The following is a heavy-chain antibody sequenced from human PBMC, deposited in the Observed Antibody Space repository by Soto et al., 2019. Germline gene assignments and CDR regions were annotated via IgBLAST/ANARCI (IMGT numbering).Heavy chain of an antibody. V-gene: IGHV3-66*01. J-gene: IGHJ3*02. CDR2: ISNRGDT. D-gene: IGHD2-15*01. CDR1: GFIVSDTY. Sequence: EVQLVESGGGLVQPGGSLRLSCTASGFIVSDTYVNWVRQAPGKGLDWVSVISNRGDTHYADSVRCRFSLSIDISANTLHLKMNNLRVEDPAVYYCAREPRYCRGGSCSITGDAYDIWGQGTMVTVSS. CDR3: AREPRYCRGGSCSITGDAYDI.